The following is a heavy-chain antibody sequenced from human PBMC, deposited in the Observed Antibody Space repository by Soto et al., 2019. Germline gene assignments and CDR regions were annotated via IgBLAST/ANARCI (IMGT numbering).Heavy chain of an antibody. Sequence: GASVKVSCKASGGTFSSYAISWVRQAPGQGLEWMGGIIPIFGTANYAQKFQGRVTITADESTSTAYMELSSLRSEDTAVYYCARDAYCGGDCPSTLDYWGQGTLVTAPQ. J-gene: IGHJ4*02. D-gene: IGHD2-21*02. V-gene: IGHV1-69*13. CDR3: ARDAYCGGDCPSTLDY. CDR2: IIPIFGTA. CDR1: GGTFSSYA.